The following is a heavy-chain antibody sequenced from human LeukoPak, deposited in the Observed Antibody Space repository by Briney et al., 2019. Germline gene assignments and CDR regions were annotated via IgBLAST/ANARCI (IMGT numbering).Heavy chain of an antibody. CDR2: IYYSGST. V-gene: IGHV4-59*01. CDR3: ARGGPPGYYYDYYMDV. J-gene: IGHJ6*03. CDR1: GGSISSYY. Sequence: SETLSLTCTVSGGSISSYYWSWIRQAPGKGLEWIGYIYYSGSTNFNPSLKSRVTISVDTSKNQFSLKMSSVTAADTAVYFCARGGPPGYYYDYYMDVWGKGTTVTISS.